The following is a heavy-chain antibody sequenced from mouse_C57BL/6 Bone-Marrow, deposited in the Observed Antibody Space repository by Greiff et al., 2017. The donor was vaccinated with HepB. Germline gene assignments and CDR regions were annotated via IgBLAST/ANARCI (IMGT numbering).Heavy chain of an antibody. V-gene: IGHV5-17*01. J-gene: IGHJ1*03. Sequence: VQLKESGGGLLKPGGSRKLSGPAPGFTLGDNGMHWVGQAPEKGLEWVAYISSGSSTIYYADTVKGRFTISRDNAKNTLFLQMTSLRSEDTAMYYCARDGYYGYFDVWGTGTTVTVSS. CDR2: ISSGSSTI. CDR3: ARDGYYGYFDV. CDR1: GFTLGDNG. D-gene: IGHD2-3*01.